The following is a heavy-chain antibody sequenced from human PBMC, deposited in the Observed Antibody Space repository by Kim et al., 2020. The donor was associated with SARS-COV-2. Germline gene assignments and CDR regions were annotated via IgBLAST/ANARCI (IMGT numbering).Heavy chain of an antibody. CDR1: GGSFSGYY. CDR3: ARARGAYGARLGY. V-gene: IGHV4-34*01. D-gene: IGHD4-17*01. CDR2: INHSGST. Sequence: SETLSLTCAVYGGSFSGYYWSWIRQPPGKGLEWIGEINHSGSTNYNPSLKSRVTISVDTSKNQFSLKLSSVTAADTAVYYCARARGAYGARLGYWGQGTLVTVSS. J-gene: IGHJ4*02.